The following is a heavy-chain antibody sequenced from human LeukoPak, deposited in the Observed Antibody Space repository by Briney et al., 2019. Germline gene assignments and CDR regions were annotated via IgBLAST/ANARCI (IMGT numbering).Heavy chain of an antibody. CDR3: ARVPPLSTVGYGMDV. V-gene: IGHV7-4-1*02. CDR2: INTNTGNP. D-gene: IGHD4-11*01. J-gene: IGHJ6*02. CDR1: GYTFTNYA. Sequence: ASVKVSCKASGYTFTNYAMNWVRQAPGQGLECMGWINTNTGNPTYAQGFTGRFVFSLDTSVSTAYLQISSLKAEDTAVYYCARVPPLSTVGYGMDVWGQGTTVTVSS.